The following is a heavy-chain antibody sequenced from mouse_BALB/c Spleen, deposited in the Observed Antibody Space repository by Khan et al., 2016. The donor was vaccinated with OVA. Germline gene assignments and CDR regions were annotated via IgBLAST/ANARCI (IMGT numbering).Heavy chain of an antibody. CDR3: ERIKKIVATYFDY. D-gene: IGHD1-1*01. Sequence: QVQLQQSGAELVKAGASVKMSCKASGYTFTSYWMHWVKQRLGQGLEWFAETNPTNGRTYYNEKFKSKATLTVDKSSSTAYMLLSGPTFEDSAVYDCERIKKIVATYFDYWGQGTTLTVSS. CDR1: GYTFTSYW. J-gene: IGHJ2*01. CDR2: TNPTNGRT. V-gene: IGHV1S81*02.